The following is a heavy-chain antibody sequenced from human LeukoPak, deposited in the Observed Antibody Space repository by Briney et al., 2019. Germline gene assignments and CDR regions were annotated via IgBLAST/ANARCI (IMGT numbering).Heavy chain of an antibody. CDR1: GFTFISYA. D-gene: IGHD4-17*01. Sequence: GGSLRLSCAASGFTFISYAMSWVRQAPGKGLEWVSAISGSGGSTYYADSVKGRFTISRDNSKNTLYLQMNSLRAEDTAVYYCAKAEGMTTVKIFGYWGQGTLVTVSS. CDR3: AKAEGMTTVKIFGY. J-gene: IGHJ4*02. V-gene: IGHV3-23*01. CDR2: ISGSGGST.